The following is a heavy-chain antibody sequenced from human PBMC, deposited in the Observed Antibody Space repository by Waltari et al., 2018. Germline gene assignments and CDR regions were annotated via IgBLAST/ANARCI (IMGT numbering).Heavy chain of an antibody. Sequence: EVQLVESGGGLVKPGGSLRLSCADSGFTFSSDSMKWVRQAPGKGLEWVSSISSSSSYIYYADSVKGRFTISRDNAKNSLYLQMNSLRAEDTAVYYCARGLTYYYDSSGYSDAFDIWGQGTMVTVSS. D-gene: IGHD3-22*01. CDR3: ARGLTYYYDSSGYSDAFDI. V-gene: IGHV3-21*01. CDR2: ISSSSSYI. J-gene: IGHJ3*02. CDR1: GFTFSSDS.